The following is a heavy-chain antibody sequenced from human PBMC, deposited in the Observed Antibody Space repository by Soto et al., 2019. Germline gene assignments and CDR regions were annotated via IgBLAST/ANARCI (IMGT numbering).Heavy chain of an antibody. CDR3: AKSIPARPFAY. D-gene: IGHD6-6*01. Sequence: GGSLRLSCTASGFTFSRYAMIWVRQAPVKGLEWVSAISGSGGNTYYADSVKGRFTISRDNSKNTLYLQMNSLRAEDTAVYYCAKSIPARPFAYWGQGALVTVSS. CDR2: ISGSGGNT. J-gene: IGHJ4*02. V-gene: IGHV3-23*01. CDR1: GFTFSRYA.